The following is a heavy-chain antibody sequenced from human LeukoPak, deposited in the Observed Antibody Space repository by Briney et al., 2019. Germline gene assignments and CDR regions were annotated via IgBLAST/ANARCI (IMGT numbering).Heavy chain of an antibody. D-gene: IGHD4-17*01. Sequence: PGGSLRLSCTASGFTFGDYAMSWFRQAPGKGLEWVAVIPYDGSNEYYTDSVRGRFTISRDKSKNTLYLQMNSLRAEDTAVYYCARSDGDYALDYWGQGTLVTVSS. J-gene: IGHJ4*02. V-gene: IGHV3-30*04. CDR3: ARSDGDYALDY. CDR2: IPYDGSNE. CDR1: GFTFGDYA.